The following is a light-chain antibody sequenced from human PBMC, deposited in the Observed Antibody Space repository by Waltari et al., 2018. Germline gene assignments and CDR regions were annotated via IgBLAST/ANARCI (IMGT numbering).Light chain of an antibody. CDR1: VRAGKY. CDR2: KDT. J-gene: IGLJ2*01. CDR3: HAATDNNWF. Sequence: YDLTQPFSVSVSPRQTATITCSGDVRAGKYVRWFQQKPGQAPTLILYKDTERPSGIPERFSGSSSGSTVTLTIRGALLEDEADYHCHAATDNNWFFGGGTKLTVL. V-gene: IGLV3-27*01.